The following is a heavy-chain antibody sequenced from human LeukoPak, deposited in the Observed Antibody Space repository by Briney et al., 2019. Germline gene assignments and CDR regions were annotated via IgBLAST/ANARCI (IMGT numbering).Heavy chain of an antibody. D-gene: IGHD2-15*01. CDR1: GGSMSPYH. CDR2: IYYSGST. Sequence: PSETLSLTCTVSGGSMSPYHWGWIRQPPGKGLEWTGYIYYSGSTNYNPSLKSRVTISVDTSKNQFSLKLSSVTAADTAVYYCARGPADCSGGSCSTPYYYYYYGMDVWGQGTTVTVSS. J-gene: IGHJ6*02. V-gene: IGHV4-59*12. CDR3: ARGPADCSGGSCSTPYYYYYYGMDV.